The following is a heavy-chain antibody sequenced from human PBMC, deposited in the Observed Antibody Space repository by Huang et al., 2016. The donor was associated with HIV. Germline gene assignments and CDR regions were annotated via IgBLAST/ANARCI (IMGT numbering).Heavy chain of an antibody. CDR1: GGSFSDYY. V-gene: IGHV4-34*01. J-gene: IGHJ4*02. D-gene: IGHD5-18*01. CDR3: ASSRWILGPYFDC. CDR2: INHSGST. Sequence: QVQLQQWGAGLLKPSETLSLTCAVYGGSFSDYYWSWIRQPPGKGLEWIGEINHSGSTNSYPSLKSGVTIAVDTSKNQFSLQLSSVTAADTTVYYCASSRWILGPYFDCWGQGTLVTVSS.